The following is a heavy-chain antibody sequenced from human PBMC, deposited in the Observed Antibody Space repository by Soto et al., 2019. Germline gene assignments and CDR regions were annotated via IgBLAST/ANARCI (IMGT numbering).Heavy chain of an antibody. CDR3: AITRGAAGSPYDY. V-gene: IGHV4-34*01. J-gene: IGHJ4*02. CDR2: INHSGST. CDR1: GGSFSGYY. Sequence: KPSETLSLTCAVYGGSFSGYYWSWIRQPPGKGLEWIGEINHSGSTNYNPSLKSRVTISVDTSKNQFSLKLSSVTAADTAVYYCAITRGAAGSPYDYWGQGTLVTVSS. D-gene: IGHD6-13*01.